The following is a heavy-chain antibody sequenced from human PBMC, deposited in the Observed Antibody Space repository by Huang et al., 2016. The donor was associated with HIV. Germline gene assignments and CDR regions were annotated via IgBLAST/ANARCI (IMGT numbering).Heavy chain of an antibody. J-gene: IGHJ3*02. CDR2: ISEDSGQK. V-gene: IGHV3-7*01. CDR3: ARDPFIKAFDI. Sequence: EVQLVESGGGLVQPGGSLRLSCAASDFDFSSYWMMWLRQVPGNGLEWVASISEDSGQKDDLDSVKGRFIISRDNPKKSLYLQMNNLRAEDAAVYYCARDPFIKAFDIWGQGTLVTVSS. CDR1: DFDFSSYW.